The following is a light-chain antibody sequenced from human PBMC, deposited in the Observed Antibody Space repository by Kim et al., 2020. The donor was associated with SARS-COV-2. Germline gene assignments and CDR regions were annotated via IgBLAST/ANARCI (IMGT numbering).Light chain of an antibody. Sequence: SYELTQPPSVSVSPGQTASITCSGDKLGDKYACCYQQKPGQSPVLVIYQDSKRPSGIPERFSGSNAGNTATLTISGTQGMDEADYYCQAWDSSIVVFGGGTQLTVL. CDR1: KLGDKY. CDR3: QAWDSSIVV. CDR2: QDS. J-gene: IGLJ2*01. V-gene: IGLV3-1*01.